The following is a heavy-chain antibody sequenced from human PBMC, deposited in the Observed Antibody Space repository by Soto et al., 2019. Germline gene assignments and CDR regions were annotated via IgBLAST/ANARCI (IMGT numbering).Heavy chain of an antibody. CDR1: GVSISSSSYY. J-gene: IGHJ6*02. D-gene: IGHD3-22*01. Sequence: SETLSLTCTVSGVSISSSSYYWGWIRQPPGKGPEWIGSIYYSGSTYYNPSLKSRVTISVDTSKNQFSLKLSSVTAADTAVYYCARRLYYDSSGFEGGGMDVWGQGTTVTVSS. V-gene: IGHV4-39*01. CDR2: IYYSGST. CDR3: ARRLYYDSSGFEGGGMDV.